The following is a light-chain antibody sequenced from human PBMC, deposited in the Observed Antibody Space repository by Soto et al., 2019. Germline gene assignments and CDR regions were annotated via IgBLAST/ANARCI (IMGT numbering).Light chain of an antibody. CDR2: DVT. Sequence: QSALTQPASVSGSPGQSITISCTGTNSDIGFYNYVSWYQQHPGKAPKLIIYDVTNRPSGVSNRFSGSKSGNTASLTISGLQAEDEADYYCGSYTSTSTVVFGGGTKLTVL. J-gene: IGLJ3*02. CDR3: GSYTSTSTVV. V-gene: IGLV2-14*03. CDR1: NSDIGFYNY.